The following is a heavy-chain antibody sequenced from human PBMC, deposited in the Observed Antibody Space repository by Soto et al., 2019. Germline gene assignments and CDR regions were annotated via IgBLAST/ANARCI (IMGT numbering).Heavy chain of an antibody. CDR2: IYYSGST. CDR3: ARDRVRFYYYYYGMDV. J-gene: IGHJ6*02. D-gene: IGHD3-16*01. CDR1: GGSISSGDYY. Sequence: SETLSLTCTVSGGSISSGDYYWSWIRQPPGKGLEWIGYIYYSGSTYYNPSLKSRVTISVDTSKNQFSLKLSSVTAADTAVYYCARDRVRFYYYYYGMDVWGQGTTVTVS. V-gene: IGHV4-30-4*01.